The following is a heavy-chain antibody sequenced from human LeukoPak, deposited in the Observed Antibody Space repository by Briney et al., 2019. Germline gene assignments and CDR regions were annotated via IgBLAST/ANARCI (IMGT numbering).Heavy chain of an antibody. Sequence: GGSLRLSCAASGFTFSSYEMNWVRQAPGKGLEWVSYISSSGSTIYYADSVKGRFTISRDNAKNSLYLQMNSLRAEDTAVYYCAREDIVATRSHGADYYYYYMDVWGKGTTVTVSS. CDR3: AREDIVATRSHGADYYYYYMDV. V-gene: IGHV3-48*03. CDR2: ISSSGSTI. J-gene: IGHJ6*03. CDR1: GFTFSSYE. D-gene: IGHD5-12*01.